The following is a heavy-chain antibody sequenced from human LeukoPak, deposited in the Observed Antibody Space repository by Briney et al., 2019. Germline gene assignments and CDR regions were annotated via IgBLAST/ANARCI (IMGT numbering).Heavy chain of an antibody. V-gene: IGHV4-59*08. CDR3: ARRGYDILTGYPLAFDI. CDR1: GGSISSYY. J-gene: IGHJ3*02. D-gene: IGHD3-9*01. Sequence: SETLSFTCTVSGGSISSYYWSWIRQPPGKGLEWIGYIYYSGSTNYNPSLKSRVTISVDTSKNQFSVKLSSVTAADTAVYYCARRGYDILTGYPLAFDIWGQGTMVTVSS. CDR2: IYYSGST.